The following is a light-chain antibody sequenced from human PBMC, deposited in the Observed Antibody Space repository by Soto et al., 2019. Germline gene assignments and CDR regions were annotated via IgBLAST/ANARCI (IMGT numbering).Light chain of an antibody. CDR2: AAS. V-gene: IGKV1-39*01. Sequence: DIQMTQSPSSLSASVGDRVTITCRASQSIGRFLNWYQQKPGKAPALLIYAASSLQSGVPSRFSGSGSGTDFTLTISSLQPEDFATYHCHQSYSTPPITFGHGKRLEIX. CDR3: HQSYSTPPIT. J-gene: IGKJ5*01. CDR1: QSIGRF.